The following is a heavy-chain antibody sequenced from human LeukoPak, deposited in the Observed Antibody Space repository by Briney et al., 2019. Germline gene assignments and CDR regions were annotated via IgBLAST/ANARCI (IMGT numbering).Heavy chain of an antibody. CDR1: GLTFSSYD. D-gene: IGHD2-21*01. V-gene: IGHV3-48*03. CDR2: ISSSAGTM. CDR3: AREGDYNHFDY. J-gene: IGHJ4*02. Sequence: GGSLRLSCTGSGLTFSSYDMNWVRQAPGQGLDWVSYISSSAGTMYYADSVKGRFTLSRDNAKNSLYLQMNSLRAEDTALYYCAREGDYNHFDYWGQGTLVTVSS.